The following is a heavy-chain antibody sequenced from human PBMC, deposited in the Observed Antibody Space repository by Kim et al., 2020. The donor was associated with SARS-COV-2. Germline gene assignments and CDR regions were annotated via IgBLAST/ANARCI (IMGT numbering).Heavy chain of an antibody. J-gene: IGHJ4*01. V-gene: IGHV3-7*01. CDR1: GFKFSYYW. Sequence: GGSLRLSCAASGFKFSYYWMSWVRQVPGKGLEWVANIKQDGSEKYYVDSVNGRFTISRDNLKNSLYLQINSLRAEDTAVYYCVRLYDSYNSGHSYFYF. D-gene: IGHD2-21*01. CDR2: IKQDGSEK. CDR3: VRLYDSYNSGHSYFYF.